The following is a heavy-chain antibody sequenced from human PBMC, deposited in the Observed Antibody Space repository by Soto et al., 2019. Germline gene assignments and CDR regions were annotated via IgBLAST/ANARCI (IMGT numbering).Heavy chain of an antibody. J-gene: IGHJ4*02. Sequence: QVQVVESGGGVVQPGRSLRLSCAASGFTFSSYAMHWVRQAPGKGLEWVAVISHDGSNKYYADSVKGRFTISRDNSKNMLYLQINSLRAEDTAVYYCARARYDSSAYYYGYFDYWGQGTLVTVSS. V-gene: IGHV3-30-3*01. CDR2: ISHDGSNK. CDR3: ARARYDSSAYYYGYFDY. CDR1: GFTFSSYA. D-gene: IGHD3-22*01.